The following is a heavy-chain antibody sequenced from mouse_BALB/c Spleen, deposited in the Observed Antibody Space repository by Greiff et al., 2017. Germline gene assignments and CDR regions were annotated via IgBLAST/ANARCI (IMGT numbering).Heavy chain of an antibody. CDR2: IWAGGST. D-gene: IGHD1-2*01. CDR1: GFSLTSYG. CDR3: ASEPNNSLLRLRGFAY. J-gene: IGHJ3*01. Sequence: QVQLKESGPGLVAPSQSLSITCTVSGFSLTSYGVHWVRQPPGKGLEWLGVIWAGGSTNYNSALMSRLSISKDNSKSQVFLKMNSLQTDDTAMYYCASEPNNSLLRLRGFAYWGQGTLVTVSA. V-gene: IGHV2-9*02.